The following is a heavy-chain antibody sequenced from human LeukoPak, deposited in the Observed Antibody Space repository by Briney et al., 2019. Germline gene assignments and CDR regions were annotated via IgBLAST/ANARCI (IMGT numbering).Heavy chain of an antibody. Sequence: SETLSLTCAVYGGSFSGYYWSWIRQPPGKRLEWIGEINHSGSTNYNPSLKSRVTISVDTSKNQFSLKLSSVTAADTAVYYCARGLRAARSGLGYWGQGTLVTVSS. V-gene: IGHV4-34*01. CDR2: INHSGST. D-gene: IGHD6-6*01. CDR1: GGSFSGYY. CDR3: ARGLRAARSGLGY. J-gene: IGHJ4*02.